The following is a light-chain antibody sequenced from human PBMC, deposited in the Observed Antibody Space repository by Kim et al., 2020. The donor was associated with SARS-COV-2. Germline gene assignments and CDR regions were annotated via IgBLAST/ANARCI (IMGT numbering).Light chain of an antibody. CDR1: SSNIGSNY. J-gene: IGLJ3*02. CDR2: RNN. Sequence: GQRLTISCSGSSSNIGSNYVYWYQQLPGTAPKLLIYRNNQRPSGVPDRFSGSKSGTSASLAISGLRSEDEADYYCAAWDDSLSGRVFGGGTKLTVL. CDR3: AAWDDSLSGRV. V-gene: IGLV1-47*01.